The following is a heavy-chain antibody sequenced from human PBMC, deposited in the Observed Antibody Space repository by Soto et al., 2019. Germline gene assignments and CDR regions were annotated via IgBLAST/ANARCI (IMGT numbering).Heavy chain of an antibody. V-gene: IGHV1-69*13. CDR3: ARGLSYGYFDY. CDR1: GGTFSSYA. D-gene: IGHD3-10*01. CDR2: IIPIFGTA. Sequence: SVKVSCKASGGTFSSYAISWVRQAPGQGLEWMGGIIPIFGTADYAQKFQGRVTITADVSTSTAYMELSSLRSEDTAVYYCARGLSYGYFDYWGQGTLVTSPQ. J-gene: IGHJ4*02.